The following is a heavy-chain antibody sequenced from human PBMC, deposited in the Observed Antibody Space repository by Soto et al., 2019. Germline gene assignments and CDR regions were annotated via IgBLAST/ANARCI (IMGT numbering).Heavy chain of an antibody. Sequence: SEALSVTCTVSGGSISRSSYYWGWIRQPPGKGLEWIGSIYYSGSTYYNSSLKSRVTISVDTSKNQFSLKLSSVTAADTAVYYCARRWAYSGSYYFDYWGQGTLVTVS. CDR2: IYYSGST. D-gene: IGHD1-26*01. J-gene: IGHJ4*02. CDR3: ARRWAYSGSYYFDY. V-gene: IGHV4-39*01. CDR1: GGSISRSSYY.